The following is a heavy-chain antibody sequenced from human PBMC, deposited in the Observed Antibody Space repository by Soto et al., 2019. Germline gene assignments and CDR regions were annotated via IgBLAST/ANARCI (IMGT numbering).Heavy chain of an antibody. CDR1: GFTFSNAW. J-gene: IGHJ4*02. V-gene: IGHV3-15*01. Sequence: PGGSLRLSCAASGFTFSNAWMSWVRQAPGKGLEWVGRIKSKTDGGTTDYAAPVKGRFTISRDDSKNTLYLQMNSLKTEDTAVYYCTTGPRYGDHPPLVYWGQGTLVTVSS. D-gene: IGHD4-17*01. CDR3: TTGPRYGDHPPLVY. CDR2: IKSKTDGGTT.